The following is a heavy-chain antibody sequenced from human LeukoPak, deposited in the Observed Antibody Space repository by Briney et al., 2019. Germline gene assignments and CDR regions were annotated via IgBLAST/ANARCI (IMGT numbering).Heavy chain of an antibody. CDR1: GYTFTSYG. Sequence: ASVKVSCKASGYTFTSYGISWVRQAPGQGLEWMGWISTYNDKTNYAQKLQGRVTMTTDTSTSTAYMELRSLRSDDTAVYYCARDFSVRGVTRVDYWGQGTLVTVSS. CDR3: ARDFSVRGVTRVDY. D-gene: IGHD3-10*01. J-gene: IGHJ4*02. CDR2: ISTYNDKT. V-gene: IGHV1-18*01.